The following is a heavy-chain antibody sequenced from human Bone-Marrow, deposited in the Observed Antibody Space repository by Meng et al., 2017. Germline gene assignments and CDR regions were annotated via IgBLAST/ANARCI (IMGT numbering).Heavy chain of an antibody. V-gene: IGHV4-30-4*01. J-gene: IGHJ4*02. D-gene: IGHD3-22*01. CDR1: GGSISSGGYY. CDR2: IYDSGNT. CDR3: ARGLRGYYDSSGSFDY. Sequence: QVQLQESGPGLVKPSQTLSLTCTVSGGSISSGGYYWSWIRQPPGEGLEWIGYIYDSGNTFYNPSLKSRVTISLDTSKNQFSLKLSSVTAADTAVYYCARGLRGYYDSSGSFDYWGQGTLVTRLL.